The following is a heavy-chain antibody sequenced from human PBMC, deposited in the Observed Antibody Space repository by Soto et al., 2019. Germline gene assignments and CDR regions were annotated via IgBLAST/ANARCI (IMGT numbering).Heavy chain of an antibody. CDR2: IHYSGST. Sequence: QVQLQESGPGLVKPSETLSLTCTVSGGSVSSGHYYWTWIRQPPGKGLEWIGYIHYSGSTNYNPSLKRRVTMSVDTSKNQFSLRLSSVTAADTAVYYCARDKWDGYTYGVFDCWGQGTLVTVSS. V-gene: IGHV4-61*01. D-gene: IGHD5-18*01. CDR1: GGSVSSGHYY. CDR3: ARDKWDGYTYGVFDC. J-gene: IGHJ4*02.